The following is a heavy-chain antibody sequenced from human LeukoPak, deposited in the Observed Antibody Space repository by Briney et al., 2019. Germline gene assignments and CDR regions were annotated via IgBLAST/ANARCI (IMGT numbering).Heavy chain of an antibody. J-gene: IGHJ4*02. D-gene: IGHD5-24*01. CDR1: GYSISSGYY. CDR2: IYHSGST. CDR3: ARGTRDGYDYYFDY. V-gene: IGHV4-38-2*02. Sequence: PSETLSLTCTVSGYSISSGYYWGWIRQPPGKGLEWIGSIYHSGSTYYNPSLKSRVTISVDTSKNQFSLKLSSVTAADTAVYYCARGTRDGYDYYFDYWGQGTLVTVSS.